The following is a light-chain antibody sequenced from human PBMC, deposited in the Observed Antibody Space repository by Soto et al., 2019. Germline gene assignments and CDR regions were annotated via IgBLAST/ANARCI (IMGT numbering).Light chain of an antibody. CDR2: EVN. J-gene: IGLJ1*01. CDR1: SSDVCGYNY. V-gene: IGLV2-8*01. Sequence: QSSLTQPPSASGSPVQSVAISCTGTSSDVCGYNYFSWYQQHPGKDPKLMIYEVNKRPSGVPDRFSGSKSGKTASLTVSGLQAEDEADYYCSSYAGXSNVFGTGTKVXV. CDR3: SSYAGXSNV.